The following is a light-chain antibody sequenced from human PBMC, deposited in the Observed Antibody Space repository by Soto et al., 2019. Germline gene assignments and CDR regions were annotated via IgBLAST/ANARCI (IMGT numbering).Light chain of an antibody. Sequence: SYELTQPPSVSVSPGQTASFTCSGDKLGDKFACWYQQKPGQSPVLVIYEDYKRPSGIPERFSGSNSGNTATLTISDTQAMDEADYYCQAWDINTAVFGTGTKVTVL. CDR2: EDY. J-gene: IGLJ1*01. CDR1: KLGDKF. CDR3: QAWDINTAV. V-gene: IGLV3-1*01.